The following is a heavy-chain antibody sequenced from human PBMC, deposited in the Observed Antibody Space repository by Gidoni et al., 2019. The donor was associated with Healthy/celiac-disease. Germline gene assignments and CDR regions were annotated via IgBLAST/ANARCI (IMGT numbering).Heavy chain of an antibody. V-gene: IGHV3-30-3*01. CDR3: ARDPETMIVVVEYYFDY. D-gene: IGHD3-22*01. J-gene: IGHJ4*02. CDR1: GFTFSSYP. Sequence: QVQLVESGGGVVQPGRSLSLSCAASGFTFSSYPMHWVRQAPGKGLEWVAVISYDGSNKYYADSVKGRFTISRDNSKNTLYLQMNSLRAEDTAVYYCARDPETMIVVVEYYFDYWGQGTLVTVSS. CDR2: ISYDGSNK.